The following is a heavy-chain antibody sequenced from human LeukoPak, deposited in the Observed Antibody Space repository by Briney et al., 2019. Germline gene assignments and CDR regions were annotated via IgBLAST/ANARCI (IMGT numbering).Heavy chain of an antibody. D-gene: IGHD3-3*01. J-gene: IGHJ3*02. CDR3: ATGHTYYDFWSGYLPRFAFDI. CDR2: FDPEDGET. CDR1: GYTLTELS. V-gene: IGHV1-24*01. Sequence: ASVKVSCKVSGYTLTELSMHWVRQAPGKGLEWMGGFDPEDGETIYAQKFQGRVTTTEDTSTDTAYMELSSLRSEDTAVYYCATGHTYYDFWSGYLPRFAFDIWGQGTMVTVSS.